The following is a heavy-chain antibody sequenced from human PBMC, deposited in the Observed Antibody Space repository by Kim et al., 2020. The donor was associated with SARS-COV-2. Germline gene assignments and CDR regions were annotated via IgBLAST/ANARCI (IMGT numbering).Heavy chain of an antibody. Sequence: SSIIYYGDSLKGRFTISRDNAKNSLYLQMNSLRDEDTAVYYCARGGGIDYWGQGTLVTVSS. CDR2: SSII. V-gene: IGHV3-48*02. J-gene: IGHJ4*02. CDR3: ARGGGIDY. D-gene: IGHD3-16*01.